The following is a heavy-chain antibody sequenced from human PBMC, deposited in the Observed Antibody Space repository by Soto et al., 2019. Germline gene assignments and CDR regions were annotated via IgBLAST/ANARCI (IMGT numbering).Heavy chain of an antibody. CDR2: ITGSGGRT. D-gene: IGHD3-22*01. V-gene: IGHV3-23*01. Sequence: EVQLLESGGGLVQPGGSLRLSCEVSGFTFSSYAMSWVRQAPGQGLEWVSAITGSGGRTYYADSVKGRFTISRDNSKNTLYLQMNSLRAEGTAVYYCAKDPPTSGYFYFDYWGQGTLVTVSS. J-gene: IGHJ4*02. CDR1: GFTFSSYA. CDR3: AKDPPTSGYFYFDY.